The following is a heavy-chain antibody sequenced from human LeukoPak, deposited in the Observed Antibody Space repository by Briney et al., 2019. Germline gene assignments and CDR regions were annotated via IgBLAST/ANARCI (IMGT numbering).Heavy chain of an antibody. Sequence: GGSLRLSCAASGFTFSSYSMNWVHQAPGKGLEWVSYISSSSSTIYYADSVKGRFTISRDNAKNSLYLQMNSLRAEDTAVYYCARVTTEADPGFDYRGQGTLVTVSS. D-gene: IGHD1/OR15-1a*01. CDR2: ISSSSSTI. CDR3: ARVTTEADPGFDY. V-gene: IGHV3-48*04. CDR1: GFTFSSYS. J-gene: IGHJ4*02.